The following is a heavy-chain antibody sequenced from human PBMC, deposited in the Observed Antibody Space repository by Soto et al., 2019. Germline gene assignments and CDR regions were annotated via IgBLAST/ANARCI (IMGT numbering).Heavy chain of an antibody. Sequence: SETLSLTCTVSGGSIISDYWNWIRQPPGKGLEWIGYVYHSWSTKYNPSLKSRVTISVDTSKNQLSLKLSSVTAADTAVYYCARFGTSPNGNWFDPWGQGTLVTVSS. CDR3: ARFGTSPNGNWFDP. J-gene: IGHJ5*02. CDR2: VYHSWST. CDR1: GGSIISDY. V-gene: IGHV4-59*01. D-gene: IGHD3-10*01.